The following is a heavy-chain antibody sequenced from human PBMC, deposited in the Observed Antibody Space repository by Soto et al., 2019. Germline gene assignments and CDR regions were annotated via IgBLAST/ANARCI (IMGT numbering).Heavy chain of an antibody. CDR1: GFTFSSYS. CDR2: ISSSSSYI. D-gene: IGHD3-16*02. V-gene: IGHV3-21*01. J-gene: IGHJ3*02. Sequence: GGSLRLSCAASGFTFSSYSMNWVRQAPGKGLEWVSSISSSSSYIYYADSVKGRFTISRDNAKNSLYLQMNSLRAEDTAVYYCAREARNELGGVIVDDAFDIWGQGTMVTVSS. CDR3: AREARNELGGVIVDDAFDI.